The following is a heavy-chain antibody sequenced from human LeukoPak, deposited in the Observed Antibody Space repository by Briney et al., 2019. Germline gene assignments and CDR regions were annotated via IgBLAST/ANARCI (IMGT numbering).Heavy chain of an antibody. CDR2: INPNSGGT. CDR3: ARDVIQESSSWYRGFTPEPIGMDV. J-gene: IGHJ6*02. CDR1: GYTFTGYY. D-gene: IGHD6-13*01. V-gene: IGHV1-2*04. Sequence: GASVKVSCKASGYTFTGYYMHWVRQAPGQGLEWMGWINPNSGGTNYAQKFQGWVTMTRDTSISTAYMELSRLRSDDTAVYYCARDVIQESSSWYRGFTPEPIGMDVWGQGTTVTVSS.